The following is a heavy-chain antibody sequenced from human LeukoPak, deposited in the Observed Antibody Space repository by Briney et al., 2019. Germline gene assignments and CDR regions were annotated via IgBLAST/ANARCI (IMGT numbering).Heavy chain of an antibody. J-gene: IGHJ4*02. CDR1: GFTFSSFA. CDR2: ISGNSENA. D-gene: IGHD5-18*01. V-gene: IGHV3-23*01. Sequence: GGSLRLSCAASGFTFSSFAMSWVRQAPGKGLEGVSAISGNSENAYFADSVKGRFTIFRENSKNTLYLQVTSLRVEDTAVYYCAKDRLTYDTAMAWFWGQGTLVTVSS. CDR3: AKDRLTYDTAMAWF.